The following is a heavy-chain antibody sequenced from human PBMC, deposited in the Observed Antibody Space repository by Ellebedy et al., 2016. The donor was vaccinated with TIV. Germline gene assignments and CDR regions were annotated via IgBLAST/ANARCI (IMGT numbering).Heavy chain of an antibody. CDR3: ARDSGWAAFDI. V-gene: IGHV3-21*01. CDR2: ISSNSNYI. CDR1: GFPFSAYT. Sequence: GESLKISCAASGFPFSAYTMTWVRQAPGKGLEWVSSISSNSNYIYCPDSVKGRFTISRDNAKNSLYLQMNSLRAEDTAVYYCARDSGWAAFDIWGQGTMVTVSS. J-gene: IGHJ3*02. D-gene: IGHD1-26*01.